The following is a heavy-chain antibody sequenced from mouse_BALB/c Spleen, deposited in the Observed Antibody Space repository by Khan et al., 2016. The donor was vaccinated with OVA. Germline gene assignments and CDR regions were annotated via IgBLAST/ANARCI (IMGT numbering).Heavy chain of an antibody. CDR3: TRDIVDY. J-gene: IGHJ2*01. CDR2: INPTSGYT. CDR1: GYTFTTYW. V-gene: IGHV1-7*01. Sequence: QVQLQQSGAELAKPGASVKMSCKASGYTFTTYWMHWVKQRPGQGLEWIGYINPTSGYTDYNEKFKDRATLSADKSSSTAYMKLSSLTSEDSAVYSCTRDIVDYWGQGTTLTVSS. D-gene: IGHD1-3*01.